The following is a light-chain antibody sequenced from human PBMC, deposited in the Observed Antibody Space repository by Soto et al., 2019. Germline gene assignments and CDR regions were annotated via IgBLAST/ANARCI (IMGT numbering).Light chain of an antibody. CDR1: QSVSNNY. Sequence: IVLTQSPGTLSLSPGERATLSCRASQSVSNNYLAWYQQRPGQAPRLLTYGASSRAIGIPDRFSGSGSGTDFTLTINRLEPEDFAVYYCQQYGISPWTFGQGTKVEIK. CDR3: QQYGISPWT. V-gene: IGKV3-20*01. J-gene: IGKJ1*01. CDR2: GAS.